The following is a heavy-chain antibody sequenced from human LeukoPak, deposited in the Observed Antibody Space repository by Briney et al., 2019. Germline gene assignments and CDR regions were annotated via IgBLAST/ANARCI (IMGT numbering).Heavy chain of an antibody. CDR1: GDTFSSYA. D-gene: IGHD3-22*01. J-gene: IGHJ4*02. V-gene: IGHV1-69*06. CDR3: ARDLRNYYDSSGPLDY. CDR2: IIPIFGTA. Sequence: GASVKVSCKASGDTFSSYAISWVRQAPGQGLEWMGGIIPIFGTANYAQKFQGRVTITADKSTSTAYMELSSLRSEDTAVYYCARDLRNYYDSSGPLDYWGQGTLVTVSS.